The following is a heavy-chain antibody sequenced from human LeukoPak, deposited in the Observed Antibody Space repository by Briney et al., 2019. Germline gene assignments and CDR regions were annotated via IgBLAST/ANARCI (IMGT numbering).Heavy chain of an antibody. CDR3: ARHLLKAPRYFDWSPEDYFDY. CDR1: GGSISSSSYY. CDR2: IYYSGST. D-gene: IGHD3-9*01. Sequence: PSETLSLTCTVSGGSISSSSYYWGWIRQPPGKGLEWIGSIYYSGSTYYNPSLKSRVTISVDTSKNQFSLKLSSVTAADTAVYYCARHLLKAPRYFDWSPEDYFDYWGQGTLVTVSS. J-gene: IGHJ4*02. V-gene: IGHV4-39*01.